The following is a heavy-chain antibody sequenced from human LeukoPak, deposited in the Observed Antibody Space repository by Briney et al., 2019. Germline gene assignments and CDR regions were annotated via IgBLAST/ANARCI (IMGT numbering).Heavy chain of an antibody. CDR3: ASLYSSSWYVYFQH. D-gene: IGHD6-13*01. J-gene: IGHJ1*01. Sequence: TSETLSLTCAVSGGSISSGGYSWSWIRQPPGTGLEWIGYIYHSGSTYYNPSLKSRVTISVDRSKNQFSLKLSSVTAADTAVYYCASLYSSSWYVYFQHWGQGTLVTVSS. V-gene: IGHV4-30-2*01. CDR1: GGSISSGGYS. CDR2: IYHSGST.